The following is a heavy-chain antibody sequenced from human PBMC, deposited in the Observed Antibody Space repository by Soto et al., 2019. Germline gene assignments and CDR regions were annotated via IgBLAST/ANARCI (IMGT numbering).Heavy chain of an antibody. CDR2: IYYSGST. CDR1: GGSISSGGYY. Sequence: QVQLQESGPGLVKPSQTLSLTCTVSGGSISSGGYYWSWIRQHPGKGLEWIGYIYYSGSTYHNPSLKSRVTISVDTSTHQFSLKLSSVTAADTAVYYCARGVTIFGVELDVWGQGTTVTVSS. V-gene: IGHV4-31*03. D-gene: IGHD3-3*01. CDR3: ARGVTIFGVELDV. J-gene: IGHJ6*02.